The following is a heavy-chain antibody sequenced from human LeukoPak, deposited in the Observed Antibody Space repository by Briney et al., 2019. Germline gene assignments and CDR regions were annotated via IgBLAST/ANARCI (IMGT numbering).Heavy chain of an antibody. CDR1: GFTFSIYA. Sequence: PGGSLRLSCAASGFTFSIYAMSWVRQAPGKGLQWVSSITSRGESTWYVDSVKGRFTITRDNSENTLYLQMHSLRAEDTGVYYCARDRPNYYGSDGHYYRRDGDYWGRGTLVSVSS. D-gene: IGHD3-22*01. CDR2: ITSRGEST. V-gene: IGHV3-23*01. CDR3: ARDRPNYYGSDGHYYRRDGDY. J-gene: IGHJ4*02.